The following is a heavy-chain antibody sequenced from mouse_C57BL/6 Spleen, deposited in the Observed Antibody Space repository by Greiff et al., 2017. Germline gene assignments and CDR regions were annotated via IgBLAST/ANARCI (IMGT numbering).Heavy chain of an antibody. V-gene: IGHV1-52*01. J-gene: IGHJ3*01. D-gene: IGHD1-1*01. CDR2: IDPSDSET. CDR3: SRSAYYYGSSGVSY. CDR1: GYTFTSYW. Sequence: VQLQQPGAELVRPGSSVKLSCKASGYTFTSYWMHWVKQRPIQGLEWIGNIDPSDSETHYNQKFKDKATLTVDKSSSTAYMQLSSLTSEDAAVYYCSRSAYYYGSSGVSYWGQGTLVTVSA.